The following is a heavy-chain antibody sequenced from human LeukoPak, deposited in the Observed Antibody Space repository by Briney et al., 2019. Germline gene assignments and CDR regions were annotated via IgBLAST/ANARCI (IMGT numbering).Heavy chain of an antibody. V-gene: IGHV3-48*01. CDR1: GFTFSSYS. CDR2: ISSSSSTI. Sequence: RPGGSLRLSCAASGFTFSSYSMTWVRQAPGKGLEWVSYISSSSSTIHYADSVKGRFTISRDNAKNSLSLHMNSLRAEDTAVYFCARDFRYGSGTYGFDYQYYYMDVWGKGTTVTVSS. D-gene: IGHD3-10*01. J-gene: IGHJ6*03. CDR3: ARDFRYGSGTYGFDYQYYYMDV.